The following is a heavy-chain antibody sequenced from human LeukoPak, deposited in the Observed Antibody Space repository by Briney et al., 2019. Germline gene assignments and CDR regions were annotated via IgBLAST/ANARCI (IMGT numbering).Heavy chain of an antibody. CDR3: ARDRGASYYYDSSGPNWFDP. J-gene: IGHJ5*02. CDR1: GFTVSSNY. CDR2: IYSGGST. D-gene: IGHD3-22*01. V-gene: IGHV3-53*01. Sequence: PGGSLRLSCAASGFTVSSNYMSWVRQAPGKGLEWVSVIYSGGSTYYADSVKGRFTISRDNSKNTLYLQMNSLRAEDTAVYYCARDRGASYYYDSSGPNWFDPWGQGTLVTVSS.